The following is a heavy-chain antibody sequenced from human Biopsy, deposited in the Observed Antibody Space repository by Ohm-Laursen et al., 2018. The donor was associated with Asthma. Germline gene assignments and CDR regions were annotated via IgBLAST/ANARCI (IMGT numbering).Heavy chain of an antibody. J-gene: IGHJ1*01. Sequence: SLRLSCSPSGFTFGDYWMSWVRQVPGKGLEWVANIKHDGSEKNHVDSLKVRFTISRDNAKNSLYLQMNSLRAEDTAVYYCARTFHLWSPYHAEHFQLWGQGTLVTVSS. V-gene: IGHV3-7*01. D-gene: IGHD3-3*02. CDR3: ARTFHLWSPYHAEHFQL. CDR1: GFTFGDYW. CDR2: IKHDGSEK.